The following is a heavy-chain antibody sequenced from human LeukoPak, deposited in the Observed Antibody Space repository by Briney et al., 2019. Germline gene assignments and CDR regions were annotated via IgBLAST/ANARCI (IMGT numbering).Heavy chain of an antibody. CDR3: TTEFDYDILTGFAEGDTLFDY. J-gene: IGHJ4*02. CDR1: GFTFGDYA. V-gene: IGHV3-49*04. CDR2: IRSKAYGGTT. Sequence: GGSLRLSCTASGFTFGDYAMSWVRQAPGKGLEWVGFIRSKAYGGTTEYAASVKGRFTISRDDSKSIAYLQMNSLKTEDTAVYYCTTEFDYDILTGFAEGDTLFDYWGQGTLVTVSS. D-gene: IGHD3-9*01.